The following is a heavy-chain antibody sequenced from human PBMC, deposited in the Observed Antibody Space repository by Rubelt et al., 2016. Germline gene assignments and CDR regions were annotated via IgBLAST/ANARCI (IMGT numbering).Heavy chain of an antibody. CDR3: ARDDRGANRRKDNRGEFDY. V-gene: IGHV3-30*04. Sequence: AMHWVRQAPGKGLEWVAVISYDGSNKYYADSVKGRFTISRDNSKNTMYLQMNSLRAEDTAVYYCARDDRGANRRKDNRGEFDYWGQGTLVTVSS. CDR2: ISYDGSNK. D-gene: IGHD3-16*01. CDR1: A. J-gene: IGHJ4*02.